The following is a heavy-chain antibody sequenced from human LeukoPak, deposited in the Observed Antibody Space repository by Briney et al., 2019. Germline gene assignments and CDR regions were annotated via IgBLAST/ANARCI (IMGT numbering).Heavy chain of an antibody. CDR3: ARQDTAMVLDAFDI. Sequence: GESLKISCKGSGYSFTSYWIGWVRQMPGKGLEWMGIIYPGDSDTRYSPAVQGHVTISADKSIVTAYLQWSSLTASDTAMYYCARQDTAMVLDAFDIWGQGTMVTVSS. J-gene: IGHJ3*02. D-gene: IGHD5-18*01. V-gene: IGHV5-51*01. CDR2: IYPGDSDT. CDR1: GYSFTSYW.